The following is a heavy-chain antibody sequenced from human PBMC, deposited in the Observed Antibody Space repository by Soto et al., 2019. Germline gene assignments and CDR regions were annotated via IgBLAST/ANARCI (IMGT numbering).Heavy chain of an antibody. CDR1: GFTFSSYG. CDR2: ISYDGSNK. V-gene: IGHV3-30*18. CDR3: AKGQIFGVVIRWFDP. D-gene: IGHD3-3*01. J-gene: IGHJ5*02. Sequence: QVQLVESGGGVVQPGRSLRLSCAASGFTFSSYGMHWVRQAPGKGLEWVAVISYDGSNKYYADSVKGRFTISRDNSKNTLYRQMNSLRAEDTAVYYCAKGQIFGVVIRWFDPWGQGTLVTVSS.